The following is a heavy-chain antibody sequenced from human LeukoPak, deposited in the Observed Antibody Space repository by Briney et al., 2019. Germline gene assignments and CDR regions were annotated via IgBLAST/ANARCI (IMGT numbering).Heavy chain of an antibody. D-gene: IGHD5-12*01. CDR2: VSDRGDIT. CDR1: GFTLSSYA. V-gene: IGHV3-23*01. CDR3: ARELGWLRLSEGYFDY. J-gene: IGHJ4*02. Sequence: GGSLRLSCAVSGFTLSSYAMSWVRQAPGKGLEWVSTVSDRGDITYYTDSVEGRFTISRDISKNTLFLQMNSLRAEDTAVYYCARELGWLRLSEGYFDYWGQGTLVTVSS.